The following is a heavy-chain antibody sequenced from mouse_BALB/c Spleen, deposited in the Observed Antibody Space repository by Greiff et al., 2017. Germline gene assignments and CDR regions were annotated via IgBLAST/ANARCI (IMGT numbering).Heavy chain of an antibody. D-gene: IGHD3-1*01. J-gene: IGHJ3*01. CDR2: ISSGGGST. V-gene: IGHV5-12-1*01. CDR1: GFAFSSYD. CDR3: ASDRAWFAY. Sequence: VQGVESGGGIVKPGGSLKLSCAASGFAFSSYDMSWVRQTPEKRLEWVAYISSGGGSTYYPDTVKGRFTIARDNAKNTLYLQMSSLKSEDTAMYYCASDRAWFAYWGQGTLVTVSA.